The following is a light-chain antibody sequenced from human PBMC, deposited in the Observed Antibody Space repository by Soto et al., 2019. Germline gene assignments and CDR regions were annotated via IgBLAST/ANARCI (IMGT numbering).Light chain of an antibody. Sequence: VLTQSPGTLSLSPGERVTLSCRASQSVSSRYLAWYQQKLGQAPWLLIYGTYIRATGIPDMFSGSGSGTEFTLTISRLDPEDFEVYYCHQYGNSPLYNFGQGTKREIK. CDR1: QSVSSRY. CDR2: GTY. J-gene: IGKJ2*01. V-gene: IGKV3-20*01. CDR3: HQYGNSPLYN.